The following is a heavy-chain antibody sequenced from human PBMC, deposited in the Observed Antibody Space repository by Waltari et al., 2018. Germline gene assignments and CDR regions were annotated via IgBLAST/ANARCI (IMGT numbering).Heavy chain of an antibody. V-gene: IGHV1-69*01. Sequence: QVQLVQSGSEVKKPGSSVKVSCKASGGTFSSYAISWVRQAPGQGLEWMGGIIALFGTPNYAQNFQGRVTITADESTSTAYMELSSLRSEDTAVYYCARGFSYDTSGYYYYYWGQGTLVTVSS. CDR3: ARGFSYDTSGYYYYY. CDR1: GGTFSSYA. J-gene: IGHJ4*02. CDR2: IIALFGTP. D-gene: IGHD3-22*01.